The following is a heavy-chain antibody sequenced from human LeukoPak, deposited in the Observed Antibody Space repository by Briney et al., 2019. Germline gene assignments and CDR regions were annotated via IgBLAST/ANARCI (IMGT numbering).Heavy chain of an antibody. J-gene: IGHJ4*02. CDR2: ISSSGSTI. CDR1: GFTFSSYA. Sequence: GGSLRLSCAASGFTFSSYAMSWVRQAPGKGLEWVSYISSSGSTIYYADSVKGRFTISRDNSKNTLYLQMNSLRAEDTAVYYCAKDSAAPITITMVRGRWYFDYWGQGTLVTVSS. D-gene: IGHD3-10*01. CDR3: AKDSAAPITITMVRGRWYFDY. V-gene: IGHV3-48*01.